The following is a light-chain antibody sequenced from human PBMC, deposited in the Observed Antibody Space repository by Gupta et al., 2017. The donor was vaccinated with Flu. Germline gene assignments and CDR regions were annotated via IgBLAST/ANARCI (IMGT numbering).Light chain of an antibody. J-gene: IGLJ3*02. CDR2: AHN. CDR1: SSNIGRNA. V-gene: IGLV1-44*01. CDR3: ASWDDRLKGWV. Sequence: QSVLTQPPSASGTPGQRVTISCFGSSSNIGRNAVNWYKQLPGTAPKLLIYAHNQRPSGVPARFSDSKSGTSASLAISGLQSEDEADYYCASWDDRLKGWVIGGGTKVTVL.